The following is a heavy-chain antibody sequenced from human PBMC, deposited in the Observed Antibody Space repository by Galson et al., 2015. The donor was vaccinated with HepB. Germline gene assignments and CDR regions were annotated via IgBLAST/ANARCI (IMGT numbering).Heavy chain of an antibody. Sequence: SVKVSCKASGYTFTSYAMHWVRQAPGQRLEWMGWINAGNGNTKYSQKFQGRVTITRDTSASTAYMELSSLRSEDTAVYYCARYAPPLLWFGESPREGAFDIWSQGTMVTVSS. CDR1: GYTFTSYA. V-gene: IGHV1-3*01. J-gene: IGHJ3*02. D-gene: IGHD3-10*01. CDR3: ARYAPPLLWFGESPREGAFDI. CDR2: INAGNGNT.